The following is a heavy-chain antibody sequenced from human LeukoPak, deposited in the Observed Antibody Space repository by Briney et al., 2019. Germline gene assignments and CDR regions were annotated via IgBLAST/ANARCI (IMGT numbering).Heavy chain of an antibody. CDR1: EFTFSSYW. D-gene: IGHD3-10*01. Sequence: GGSLRLSCAASEFTFSSYWMSWVRQAPGKGLEWVANIRQDGSENYYVDSVKGRFTISRDNAKNSLYLQMNSLRVEDTAVYYCARDRLVRGFDPWGQGTLVTVSS. V-gene: IGHV3-7*01. CDR3: ARDRLVRGFDP. CDR2: IRQDGSEN. J-gene: IGHJ5*02.